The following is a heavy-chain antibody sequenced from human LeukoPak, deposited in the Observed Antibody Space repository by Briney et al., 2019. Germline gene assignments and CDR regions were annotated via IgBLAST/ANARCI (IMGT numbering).Heavy chain of an antibody. CDR1: GYTFTSYG. CDR2: ISAYNGNT. J-gene: IGHJ5*02. V-gene: IGHV1-18*04. D-gene: IGHD3-9*01. Sequence: ASVKVSCKASGYTFTSYGISWVRQAPGQGLEWMGRISAYNGNTNYAQKLQGRVTMTTDTSTSTAYMELRSLRSDDTAVYYCARRADDILTGYYPFDPWGQGTLVTVSS. CDR3: ARRADDILTGYYPFDP.